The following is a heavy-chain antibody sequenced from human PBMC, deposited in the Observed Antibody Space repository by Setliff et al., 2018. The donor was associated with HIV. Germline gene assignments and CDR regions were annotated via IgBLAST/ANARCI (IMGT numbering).Heavy chain of an antibody. CDR1: GFTLSSYG. CDR3: AKEEGSYYNFWSGYYPCYYYYYMDV. CDR2: IWYDGSNK. J-gene: IGHJ6*03. D-gene: IGHD3-3*01. V-gene: IGHV3-33*06. Sequence: GGSLRLSCAASGFTLSSYGMHWVRQAPGKGLEWVAVIWYDGSNKNYADSVKGRFTISRDNSKNTLYLQMNSLRAEDTAVYYCAKEEGSYYNFWSGYYPCYYYYYMDVWGTGTTVTVSS.